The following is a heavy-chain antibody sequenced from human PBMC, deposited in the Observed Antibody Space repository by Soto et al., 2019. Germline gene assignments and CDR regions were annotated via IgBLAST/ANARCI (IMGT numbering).Heavy chain of an antibody. CDR2: TTPILGTT. D-gene: IGHD3-22*01. J-gene: IGHJ4*02. Sequence: QVQLVQSGAEVKKPGSSVKVSCKASGGTLNTYAINWVRQAPGQGFEWMGGTTPILGTTDYAQKFQGRLTISADEARNTRYRVLRSLTYNESHVYYCTTSDSSDTGDHWGQGNRVVVSS. V-gene: IGHV1-69*01. CDR1: GGTLNTYA. CDR3: TTSDSSDTGDH.